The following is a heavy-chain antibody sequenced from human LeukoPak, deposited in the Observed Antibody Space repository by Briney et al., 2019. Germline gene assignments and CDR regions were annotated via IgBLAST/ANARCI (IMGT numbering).Heavy chain of an antibody. J-gene: IGHJ4*02. V-gene: IGHV1-2*02. CDR3: ARDGHLSYQSIWMFPDY. CDR2: INPNSGGT. D-gene: IGHD1-1*01. Sequence: ASVKVSCKASGFTFTDYYMHWVRQAPGQGLEWMGWINPNSGGTNYAQKFQGTVTMTRDTSISTAYMELSRLRSDDTAVYYCARDGHLSYQSIWMFPDYWGQETRVTVSS. CDR1: GFTFTDYY.